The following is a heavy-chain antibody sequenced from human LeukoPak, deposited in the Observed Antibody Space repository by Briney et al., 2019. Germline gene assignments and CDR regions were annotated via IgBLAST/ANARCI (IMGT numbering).Heavy chain of an antibody. CDR2: INPNSGGT. CDR1: GYTFTGYY. D-gene: IGHD3-22*01. CDR3: ARAVRRAFITTPLDY. V-gene: IGHV1-2*02. Sequence: ASVKVSCKASGYTFTGYYMHWVRQAPGQGLGWMGWINPNSGGTNYAQKFQGRVTMTRDTSISTAYMELSRLRSDDTAVYYCARAVRRAFITTPLDYWGQGTLVTVSS. J-gene: IGHJ4*02.